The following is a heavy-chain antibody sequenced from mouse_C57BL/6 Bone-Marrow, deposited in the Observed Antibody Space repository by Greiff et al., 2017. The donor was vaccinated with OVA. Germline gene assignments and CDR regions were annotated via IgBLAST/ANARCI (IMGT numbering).Heavy chain of an antibody. V-gene: IGHV1-61*01. CDR3: ARFTTVAH. J-gene: IGHJ2*01. Sequence: VQLQQPGAELVRPGSSVKLSCKASGYTFTSYWMDWVKQRPGQGLECIGNIYPSDSETHYNQKFKDKATLTVDKSSSTAYMQLSSLTSEDSAVYYCARFTTVAHWGQGTTLTVSS. D-gene: IGHD1-1*01. CDR2: IYPSDSET. CDR1: GYTFTSYW.